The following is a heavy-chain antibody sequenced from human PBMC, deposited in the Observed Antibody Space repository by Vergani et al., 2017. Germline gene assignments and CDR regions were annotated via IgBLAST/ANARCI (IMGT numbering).Heavy chain of an antibody. CDR3: ARDPRGSYYYYYGMDV. J-gene: IGHJ6*02. D-gene: IGHD3-16*01. V-gene: IGHV1-69*01. Sequence: QVQLVQSGSELKKPGASVKVSCKASGGTFSSYAISWVRQAPGQGLEWMGGIIPIFGTANYAQKFQGRVTITADESTSTAYMELSSLRSEDTAVYYCARDPRGSYYYYYGMDVWGQGTTVTVSS. CDR2: IIPIFGTA. CDR1: GGTFSSYA.